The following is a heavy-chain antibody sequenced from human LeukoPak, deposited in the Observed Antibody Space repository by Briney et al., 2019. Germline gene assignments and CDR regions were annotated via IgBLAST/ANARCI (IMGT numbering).Heavy chain of an antibody. CDR1: GYTFTGYY. CDR3: ARALEYSSSSGPSDY. Sequence: ASVKVSCKASGYTFTGYYMHWVRQAPGQGLEWMGWINPNSGGTYYAQKFQGRVTMTRDTSISTAYMELSRLRSDDTAVYYCARALEYSSSSGPSDYWGQGTLVTVSS. V-gene: IGHV1-2*02. CDR2: INPNSGGT. D-gene: IGHD6-6*01. J-gene: IGHJ4*02.